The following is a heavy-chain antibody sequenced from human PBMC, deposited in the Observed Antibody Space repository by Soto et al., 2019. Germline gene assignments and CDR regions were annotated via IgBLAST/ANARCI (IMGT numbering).Heavy chain of an antibody. J-gene: IGHJ6*02. CDR1: GGSISSGGYY. CDR2: IYYSGST. V-gene: IGHV4-31*03. Sequence: QVQLQESGPGLVKPSQTLSLTCTVSGGSISSGGYYWSWIRQHPGKDLEWIGYIYYSGSTYYNPSLKSRVTISVDTSKNQFSLKLSSVTAADTAVYYCARESVDLFGVGPYYYYYGMDVWGQGTTVTVSS. CDR3: ARESVDLFGVGPYYYYYGMDV. D-gene: IGHD3-3*01.